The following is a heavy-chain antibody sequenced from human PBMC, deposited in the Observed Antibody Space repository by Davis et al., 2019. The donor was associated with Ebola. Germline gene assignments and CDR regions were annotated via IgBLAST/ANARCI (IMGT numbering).Heavy chain of an antibody. J-gene: IGHJ5*01. Sequence: MPGGSLRLSCAVYGGSFSDYFWSWIRQPPEKGLEWIGEISHHNGYTNYNPSLRSRVAISVDSSKNQFSLEISSVTAADTASYYCARTTKTNIEDSGLGYNSFDSWGQGTLVTVSS. CDR2: ISHHNGYT. CDR1: GGSFSDYF. CDR3: ARTTKTNIEDSGLGYNSFDS. D-gene: IGHD4-17*01. V-gene: IGHV4-34*01.